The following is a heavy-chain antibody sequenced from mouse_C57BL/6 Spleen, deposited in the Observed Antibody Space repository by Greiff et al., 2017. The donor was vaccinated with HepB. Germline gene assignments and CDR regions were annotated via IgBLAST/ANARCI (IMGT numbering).Heavy chain of an antibody. V-gene: IGHV5-17*01. CDR1: GFTFSDYG. CDR2: ISSGSSTI. D-gene: IGHD1-1*01. Sequence: EVHLVESGGGLVKPGGSLKLSCAASGFTFSDYGMHWVRQAPEKGLEWVAYISSGSSTIYYADTVKGRFTISRDNAKNTLFLQMTSLRSEDTAMYYCARAPVVEYYFDYWGQGTTLTVSS. J-gene: IGHJ2*01. CDR3: ARAPVVEYYFDY.